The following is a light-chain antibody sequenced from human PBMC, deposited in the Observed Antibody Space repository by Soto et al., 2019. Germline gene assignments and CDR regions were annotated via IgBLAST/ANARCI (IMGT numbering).Light chain of an antibody. Sequence: QSVVTQPASVSGSPGQSITISCTGTSSDVGDYNYVSWYQHHPGKAPKLMIYEVRNRPSGVSNRFSGAKSGNTASLTISGLQAEDEADYYCSSYRTGSAFDVFGTGTKLTVL. CDR2: EVR. CDR1: SSDVGDYNY. CDR3: SSYRTGSAFDV. V-gene: IGLV2-14*01. J-gene: IGLJ1*01.